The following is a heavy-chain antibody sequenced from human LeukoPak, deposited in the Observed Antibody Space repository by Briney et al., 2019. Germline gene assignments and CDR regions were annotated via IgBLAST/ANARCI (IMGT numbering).Heavy chain of an antibody. CDR2: INPNSGGT. CDR1: GYTFTGYY. D-gene: IGHD6-19*01. J-gene: IGHJ3*02. Sequence: ASVKVSCKASGYTFTGYYMHWVRQAPGQGLEWMGWINPNSGGTNYAQKFQGRVTMTRDTSISTAYMELSRLRSDDTAVYYCASWIAVAGTVYDAFDIWGQGTMVTVSS. V-gene: IGHV1-2*02. CDR3: ASWIAVAGTVYDAFDI.